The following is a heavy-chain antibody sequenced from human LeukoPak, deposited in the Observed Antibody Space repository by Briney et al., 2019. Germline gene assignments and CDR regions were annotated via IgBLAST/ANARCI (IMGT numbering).Heavy chain of an antibody. CDR3: ASAPVVPAAPYLDAFDI. J-gene: IGHJ3*02. CDR1: GGSISSGGYY. Sequence: PSETLSLTCAVSGGSISSGGYYWSWIRQHPGKGLEWIGYIYYSGSTYYNPSLKSRVTISVDTSKNQFSLKLSSVTAADTAVYYCASAPVVPAAPYLDAFDIWGQGTMVTVSS. CDR2: IYYSGST. V-gene: IGHV4-31*11. D-gene: IGHD2-2*01.